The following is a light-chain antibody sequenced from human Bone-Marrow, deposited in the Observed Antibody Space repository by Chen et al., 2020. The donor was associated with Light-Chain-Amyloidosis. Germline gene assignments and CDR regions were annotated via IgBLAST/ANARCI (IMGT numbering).Light chain of an antibody. V-gene: IGLV3-25*03. CDR1: DLPTKY. Sequence: SYALTQPPSVSVSPGQTARITCSGDDLPTKYAYWFQQKPGPAPVLVIHRDTERPSGISEQFSGSSSGTTATLTISGVQAEDEADYHCQSADSSGTYEVIFGGGTKLTVL. J-gene: IGLJ2*01. CDR3: QSADSSGTYEVI. CDR2: RDT.